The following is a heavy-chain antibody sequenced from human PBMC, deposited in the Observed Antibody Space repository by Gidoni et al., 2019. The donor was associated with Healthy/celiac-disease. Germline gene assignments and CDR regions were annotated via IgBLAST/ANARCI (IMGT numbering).Heavy chain of an antibody. CDR1: GGSISSGGYS. V-gene: IGHV4-30-2*01. D-gene: IGHD4-4*01. Sequence: QLQLQESGSGLVKASQTLSLTCAVSGGSISSGGYSWSWIRQPPGKGLEWIGYIYHSGSTYYNPSLKSRVTISVDRSKNQFSLKLSSVTAADTAVYYCARVNSNYVPYYYGMDVWGQGTTVTVSS. CDR3: ARVNSNYVPYYYGMDV. J-gene: IGHJ6*02. CDR2: IYHSGST.